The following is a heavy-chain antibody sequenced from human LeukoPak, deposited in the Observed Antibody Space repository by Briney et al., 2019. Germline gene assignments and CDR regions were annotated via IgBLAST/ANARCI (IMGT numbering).Heavy chain of an antibody. CDR2: INPNSGGT. J-gene: IGHJ4*02. CDR3: ARGDGYQNWAFDY. D-gene: IGHD5-24*01. CDR1: GYTFTGYY. V-gene: IGHV1-2*02. Sequence: ASVKVSCKASGYTFTGYYMHWVRQAPGQGLEWMGWINPNSGGTNYAQKFQGRVTMTRDTSISTAYMELSRLRSDDTAVYYCARGDGYQNWAFDYWGQGTLVTVSS.